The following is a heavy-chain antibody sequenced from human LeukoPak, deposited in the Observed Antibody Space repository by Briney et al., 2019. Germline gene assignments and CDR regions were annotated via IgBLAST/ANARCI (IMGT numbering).Heavy chain of an antibody. V-gene: IGHV4-4*02. CDR2: IYHSGST. Sequence: PSETLSLTCAVSGGSISSSNWWSWVRPPPGKGLEWIGEIYHSGSTNYNPSLKSRVTISVDTSKNQFSLKLSSVTAADTAVYYCARRGGTYDYVWGSYRHNYYFDYWGQGTLVTVSS. J-gene: IGHJ4*02. D-gene: IGHD3-16*02. CDR1: GGSISSSNW. CDR3: ARRGGTYDYVWGSYRHNYYFDY.